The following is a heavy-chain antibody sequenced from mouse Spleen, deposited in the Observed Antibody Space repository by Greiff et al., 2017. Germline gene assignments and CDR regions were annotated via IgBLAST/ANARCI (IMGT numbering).Heavy chain of an antibody. D-gene: IGHD2-4*01. CDR3: ARDYDYGGYFAY. V-gene: IGHV1-7*01. CDR2: IHPINGYP. J-gene: IGHJ2*01. Sequence: QVPLPQSGADLARPGASVQLSFTASGFNIHNYYMPWVKQRPEQGLEWIGCIHPINGYPKSTPKFQGKATLTADKSSSTAYLQLSSLTYEDSAVYYCARDYDYGGYFAYWGQGTPLTVS. CDR1: GFNIHNYY.